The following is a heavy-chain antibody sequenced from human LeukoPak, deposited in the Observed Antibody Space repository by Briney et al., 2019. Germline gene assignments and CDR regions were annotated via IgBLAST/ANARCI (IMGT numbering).Heavy chain of an antibody. CDR1: GFTFKSYS. J-gene: IGHJ4*02. CDR3: ARAPTVLVGYCSSSSCQADY. D-gene: IGHD2-2*01. V-gene: IGHV3-21*01. Sequence: GGSLRLSCAASGFTFKSYSMNWVRQAPGKGLEWVSAIDPSSTYIYYADSVKGRFTISRDNAENSLYLQMNSLRVEDTAVYYCARAPTVLVGYCSSSSCQADYWGQGTLVTVSS. CDR2: IDPSSTYI.